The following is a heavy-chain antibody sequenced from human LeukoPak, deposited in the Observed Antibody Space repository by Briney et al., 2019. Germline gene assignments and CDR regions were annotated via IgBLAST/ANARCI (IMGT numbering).Heavy chain of an antibody. CDR2: ISGSGANT. Sequence: GGSLRLSCAASGFTFSHYAMSWVRQAPGKGLEWVSGISGSGANTYYADSVKGRFTISRDNSKSTLYLQMSSLRAEDTALYYCAKSSEYNNYGIDYWGQGTLVTVSS. CDR1: GFTFSHYA. D-gene: IGHD4-11*01. CDR3: AKSSEYNNYGIDY. V-gene: IGHV3-23*01. J-gene: IGHJ4*02.